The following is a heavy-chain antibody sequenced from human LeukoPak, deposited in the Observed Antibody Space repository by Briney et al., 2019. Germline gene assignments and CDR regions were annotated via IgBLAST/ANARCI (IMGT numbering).Heavy chain of an antibody. CDR2: ISSSSSYI. J-gene: IGHJ4*02. V-gene: IGHV3-21*01. Sequence: GGSLRLSCAASGFTFSSYSMNWVRQAPGKGLEWVSSISSSSSYIYYADSVKGRFTISRDNAKNSLYLQMNSLRAEDTAVYYCARGDIVATIEAFDYWGQGTLVTVSS. D-gene: IGHD5-12*01. CDR1: GFTFSSYS. CDR3: ARGDIVATIEAFDY.